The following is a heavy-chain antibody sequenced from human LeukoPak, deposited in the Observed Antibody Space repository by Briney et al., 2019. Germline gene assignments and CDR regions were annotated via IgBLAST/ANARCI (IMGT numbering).Heavy chain of an antibody. J-gene: IGHJ6*04. Sequence: GGSLRLSCAASGFTFSSYWMSWVRQAPGKGLEWVANIKQDGSEKYYVDSVKGRFTTSRDNAKNSLYLQMNSLRAEDTAVYYCARPGRDFWSGSTDVWGKGTTVTVSS. D-gene: IGHD3-3*01. CDR2: IKQDGSEK. CDR1: GFTFSSYW. V-gene: IGHV3-7*01. CDR3: ARPGRDFWSGSTDV.